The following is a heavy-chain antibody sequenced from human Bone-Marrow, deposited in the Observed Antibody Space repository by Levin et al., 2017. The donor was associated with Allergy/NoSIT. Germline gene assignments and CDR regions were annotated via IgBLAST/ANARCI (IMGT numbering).Heavy chain of an antibody. CDR2: IKTNTEGGAT. Sequence: GGSLRLSCAASGFIFTQASMSWVRQAPGKGLEWVGRIKTNTEGGATDSAAPVKGRFTISRDDSKNTLYLQMNSLKTEDTALYYCATERGYSGSKIFDYWGQGTLVTVSS. CDR3: ATERGYSGSKIFDY. J-gene: IGHJ4*02. V-gene: IGHV3-15*01. CDR1: GFIFTQAS. D-gene: IGHD3-10*01.